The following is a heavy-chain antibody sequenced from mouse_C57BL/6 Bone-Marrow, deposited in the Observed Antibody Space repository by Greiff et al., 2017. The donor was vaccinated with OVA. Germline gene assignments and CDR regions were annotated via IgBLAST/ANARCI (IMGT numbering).Heavy chain of an antibody. CDR2: ILPGSGST. V-gene: IGHV1-9*01. J-gene: IGHJ3*01. CDR1: GYTFTGYW. D-gene: IGHD2-3*01. CDR3: ARPLYDCHYGGFAY. Sequence: VQRVESGAELMKPGASVKLSCKATGYTFTGYWIEWVKQRPGHGLEWIGEILPGSGSTNYNEKFKGKATFTADTSSNTAYMQLSSLTTEDSAIYYCARPLYDCHYGGFAYWGQGTLVTVSA.